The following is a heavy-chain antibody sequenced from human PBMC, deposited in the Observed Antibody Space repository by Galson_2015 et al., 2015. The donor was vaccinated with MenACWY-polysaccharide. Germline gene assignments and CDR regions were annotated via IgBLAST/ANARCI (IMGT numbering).Heavy chain of an antibody. CDR1: GFTFSSYW. V-gene: IGHV3-74*01. Sequence: SLRLSCAASGFTFSSYWMHWVRQAPGKGLVWVSRINSGESSTSYADSVKGRFTISRDNAKNTLYLQMNSLRDEDTAVYYCARASHCANGVCYKGGIDYWGQGTLVTVSS. D-gene: IGHD2-8*01. CDR3: ARASHCANGVCYKGGIDY. CDR2: INSGESST. J-gene: IGHJ4*02.